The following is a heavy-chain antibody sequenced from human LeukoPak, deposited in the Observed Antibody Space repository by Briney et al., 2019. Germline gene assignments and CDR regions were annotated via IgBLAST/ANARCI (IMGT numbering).Heavy chain of an antibody. J-gene: IGHJ4*02. CDR3: ASLENYYDSSGLNF. V-gene: IGHV4-34*01. Sequence: SETLSLTCAVYGGSFSSYYWSWIRLPPGKGLEWIGEINHSGSTNYNPSLKSRVTISVDTSKNQFSLKLSSVTAADTAVYYCASLENYYDSSGLNFWSQGTLVTVSS. D-gene: IGHD3-22*01. CDR2: INHSGST. CDR1: GGSFSSYY.